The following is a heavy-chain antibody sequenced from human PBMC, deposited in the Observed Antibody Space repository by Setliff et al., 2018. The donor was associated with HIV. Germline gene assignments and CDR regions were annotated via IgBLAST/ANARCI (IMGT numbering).Heavy chain of an antibody. CDR3: ARVAGDSFDV. J-gene: IGHJ3*01. Sequence: LSCAASGFTFSSHWMSWVRQAPGKGLEWVANIKEDGSEKYYVDSVKGRFAISRENAKNSLYLQMNSLRADDTAVFYCARVAGDSFDVWGEGTMVTVSS. CDR1: GFTFSSHW. D-gene: IGHD6-19*01. CDR2: IKEDGSEK. V-gene: IGHV3-7*03.